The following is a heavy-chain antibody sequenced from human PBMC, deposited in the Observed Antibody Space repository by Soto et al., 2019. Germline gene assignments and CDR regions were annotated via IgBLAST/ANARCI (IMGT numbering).Heavy chain of an antibody. Sequence: SETLSLTCTVSGGSISSYYWSWIRQPPGKGLEWIGYIYYSGSTNYNPSLKGRFTISRDNAKNSLYLQMNSLRPEDTALYYCAKDIGSAAAVTYYYYGLDVWGQGTTVTVSS. D-gene: IGHD6-13*01. J-gene: IGHJ6*02. CDR1: GGSISSYY. CDR3: AKDIGSAAAVTYYYYGLDV. V-gene: IGHV4-59*01. CDR2: IYYSGST.